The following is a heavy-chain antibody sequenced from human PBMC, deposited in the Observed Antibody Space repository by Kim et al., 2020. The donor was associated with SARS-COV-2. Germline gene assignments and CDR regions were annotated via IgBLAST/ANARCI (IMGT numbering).Heavy chain of an antibody. Sequence: ASVKVSCKASGFTFTTYYMHWVRQAPGHGLEWMGWISPRDGHAKYAQRVQGRVVMTTDTSTNTAYMELRSLRSDDTAMYYCARGTYGGVFVDYWRQG. J-gene: IGHJ4*02. V-gene: IGHV1-18*04. CDR2: ISPRDGHA. D-gene: IGHD3-10*01. CDR1: GFTFTTYY. CDR3: ARGTYGGVFVDY.